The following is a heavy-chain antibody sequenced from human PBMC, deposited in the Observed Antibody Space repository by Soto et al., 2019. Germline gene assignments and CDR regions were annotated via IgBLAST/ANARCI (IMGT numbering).Heavy chain of an antibody. Sequence: QVQLQESGPGLVKPSETLSLTCTVSGGSITNYYCSWFRQPPGKGLAWIGYIQYNGYSAYNLSLKRRVTMSRDTSKTKFSLMLESVTATDTAVYYCARHGFGSLHGLVDVWGQGTTVIVSS. CDR3: ARHGFGSLHGLVDV. CDR2: IQYNGYS. V-gene: IGHV4-59*08. J-gene: IGHJ6*02. D-gene: IGHD3-10*01. CDR1: GGSITNYY.